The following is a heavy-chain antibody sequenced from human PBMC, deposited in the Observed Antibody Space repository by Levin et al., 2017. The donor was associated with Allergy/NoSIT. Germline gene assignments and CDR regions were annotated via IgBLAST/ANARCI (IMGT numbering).Heavy chain of an antibody. CDR3: ARIVGASHIDS. V-gene: IGHV4-38-2*02. CDR1: GSSITSHYF. J-gene: IGHJ4*02. Sequence: SETLSLNCIVDGSSITSHYFWGWIRQPPGKGPQWIGSINHAGNTYYKPSLMSRVTMSVDTSKNQLSLKVMSVTAADTAVYYCARIVGASHIDSWGQGTLVTVSS. D-gene: IGHD1-26*01. CDR2: INHAGNT.